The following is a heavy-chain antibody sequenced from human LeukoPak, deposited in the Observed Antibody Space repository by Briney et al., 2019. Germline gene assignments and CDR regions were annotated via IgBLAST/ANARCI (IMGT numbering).Heavy chain of an antibody. V-gene: IGHV4-39*01. Sequence: SETLSLTCTVSGGSISSSSYYWGWIRQPPGKGLEWIGGIYYSGSTYYNPSLKSRVTISVDTSKNQFSLKLGSVTAADTAVYYCARQFQQLVFIDYWGQGTLVTVSS. D-gene: IGHD6-13*01. J-gene: IGHJ4*02. CDR2: IYYSGST. CDR1: GGSISSSSYY. CDR3: ARQFQQLVFIDY.